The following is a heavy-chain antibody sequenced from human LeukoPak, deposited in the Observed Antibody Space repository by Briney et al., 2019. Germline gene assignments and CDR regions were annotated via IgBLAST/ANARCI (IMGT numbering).Heavy chain of an antibody. V-gene: IGHV4-59*01. CDR1: GGSISSYY. J-gene: IGHJ4*02. D-gene: IGHD3-16*01. Sequence: PSETLSLTCTVSGGSISSYYWSWIRQPPGKGLEWIGDIYYSGSTNYNPSLKSQVTISVDTSKNQFSLKLSSVTAADTAVYYCAREKNGGDYFDYWGQGTLVTVSS. CDR2: IYYSGST. CDR3: AREKNGGDYFDY.